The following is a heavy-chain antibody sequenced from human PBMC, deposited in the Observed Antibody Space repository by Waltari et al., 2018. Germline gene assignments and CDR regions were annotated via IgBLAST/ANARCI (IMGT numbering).Heavy chain of an antibody. V-gene: IGHV3-48*03. D-gene: IGHD1-26*01. J-gene: IGHJ4*02. CDR2: ISGDGTAI. CDR1: GFTFSTYE. CDR3: ARVRTGSFQYYFDY. Sequence: EVQLVESGGGLVQPGGSLRLSCAASGFTFSTYEMNWVRQAPGKGLEWVSYISGDGTAIYYTDSVKGRFTISRDNTRNSLFLQMNSLRAEDTALYFCARVRTGSFQYYFDYWGQGALVAVSS.